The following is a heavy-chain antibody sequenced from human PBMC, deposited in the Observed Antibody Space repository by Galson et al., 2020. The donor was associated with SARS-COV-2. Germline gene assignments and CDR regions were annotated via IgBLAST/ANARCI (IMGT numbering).Heavy chain of an antibody. CDR2: IDPSDSYT. CDR1: GYTFTTYW. D-gene: IGHD6-19*01. Sequence: KVSCQGSGYTFTTYWISWVRHRPGKGLEWMGRIDPSDSYTKYRSSFQGHVTISADKSINTAYLQWSSLQASDTAIYYCATTSPWLEGDDYFDYWGQGTRVTVSS. J-gene: IGHJ4*02. CDR3: ATTSPWLEGDDYFDY. V-gene: IGHV5-10-1*01.